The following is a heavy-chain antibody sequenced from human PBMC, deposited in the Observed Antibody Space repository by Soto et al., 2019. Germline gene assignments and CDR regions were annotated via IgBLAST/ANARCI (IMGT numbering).Heavy chain of an antibody. D-gene: IGHD6-19*01. Sequence: GGSLRLSCAASGFTFSSYGMHWVRQAPGKGLEWVAVIWYDGSNKYYADSVKGRFTISRDNSKNTLYLQMNSLRAEDTAVYYCARDLGYSSYYFDYWGQGTLVTV. CDR2: IWYDGSNK. V-gene: IGHV3-33*01. CDR1: GFTFSSYG. J-gene: IGHJ4*02. CDR3: ARDLGYSSYYFDY.